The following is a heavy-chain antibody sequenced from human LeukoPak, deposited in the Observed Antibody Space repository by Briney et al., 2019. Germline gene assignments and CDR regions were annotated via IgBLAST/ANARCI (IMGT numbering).Heavy chain of an antibody. D-gene: IGHD2-2*01. CDR1: GFTFSSYS. Sequence: GGSLRLSCAASGFTFSSYSMNWVRQAPGTGLEWVSSISSSSSYIYYADSVKGRFTISRDNAKNSLYLQMNSLRAEDTAVYYCARAQLSAFDIWGQGTMVTVSS. J-gene: IGHJ3*02. CDR2: ISSSSSYI. V-gene: IGHV3-21*01. CDR3: ARAQLSAFDI.